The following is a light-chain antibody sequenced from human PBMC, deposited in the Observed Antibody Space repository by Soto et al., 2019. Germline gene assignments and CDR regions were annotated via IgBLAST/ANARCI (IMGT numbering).Light chain of an antibody. CDR2: GVT. V-gene: IGLV2-14*01. CDR3: FSHRGGDSHV. Sequence: ALTQPASVSGSPGQSITISCTGTSSDVGAYNYVSWYQQYPGKAPKLMIYGVTNRPSGVSNRFSGSKTANTASLPISGLQAEDEADYYCFSHRGGDSHVFGTGTKVTVL. CDR1: SSDVGAYNY. J-gene: IGLJ1*01.